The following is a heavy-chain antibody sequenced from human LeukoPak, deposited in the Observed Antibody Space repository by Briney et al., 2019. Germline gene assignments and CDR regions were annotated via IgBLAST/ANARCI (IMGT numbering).Heavy chain of an antibody. Sequence: SETLSLTCGVHAASFSGYYWTWIRQPPGKGLEWIGEISHIGDINYNPSLKSRVTISVDTSKNQFSLKLSSVTAADTAVYYCARGPNSSAPDYWGQGTLVTVSS. J-gene: IGHJ4*02. V-gene: IGHV4-34*01. D-gene: IGHD6-19*01. CDR1: AASFSGYY. CDR3: ARGPNSSAPDY. CDR2: ISHIGDI.